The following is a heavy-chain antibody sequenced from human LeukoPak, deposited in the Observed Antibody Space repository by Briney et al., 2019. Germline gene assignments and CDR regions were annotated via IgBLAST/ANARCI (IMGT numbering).Heavy chain of an antibody. J-gene: IGHJ6*03. V-gene: IGHV3-43*01. D-gene: IGHD6-19*01. Sequence: GGSLRLPCAASGFTFDDYTMHWVRQAPGKGLEWVSLISWDGGSTYYADSVKGRFTISRDNSKNSLYLQMNSLRTEDTALYYCAKDGRGGIAVAASYYYYMDVWGKGTTVTVSS. CDR2: ISWDGGST. CDR3: AKDGRGGIAVAASYYYYMDV. CDR1: GFTFDDYT.